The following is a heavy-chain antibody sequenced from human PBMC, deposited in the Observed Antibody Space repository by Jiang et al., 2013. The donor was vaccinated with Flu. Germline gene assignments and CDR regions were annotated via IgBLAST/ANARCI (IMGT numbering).Heavy chain of an antibody. CDR1: GFTFSSYG. D-gene: IGHD3-22*01. J-gene: IGHJ4*02. CDR3: ARDPYYYDSSGYSPNGEPENYFDY. CDR2: IWYDGSNK. V-gene: IGHV3-33*01. Sequence: RLSCAASGFTFSSYGMHWVRQAPGKGLEWVAVIWYDGSNKYYADSVKGRFTISRDNSKNTLYLQMNSLRAEDTAVYYCARDPYYYDSSGYSPNGEPENYFDYWGQGTLVTVSS.